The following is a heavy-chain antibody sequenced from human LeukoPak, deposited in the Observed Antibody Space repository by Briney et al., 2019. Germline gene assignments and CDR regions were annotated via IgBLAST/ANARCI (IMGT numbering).Heavy chain of an antibody. CDR2: IYTSGST. Sequence: PSETLSLTCTVSGGSICSYYWSWIRQPAGKGLEWIGRIYTSGSTNYNPSLKSRVTMSVDTSKNQFSLKLSSVTAADTAVYYCARAPPGGYSGSYYFDYWGQGTLVTVSS. CDR1: GGSICSYY. V-gene: IGHV4-4*07. CDR3: ARAPPGGYSGSYYFDY. D-gene: IGHD1-26*01. J-gene: IGHJ4*02.